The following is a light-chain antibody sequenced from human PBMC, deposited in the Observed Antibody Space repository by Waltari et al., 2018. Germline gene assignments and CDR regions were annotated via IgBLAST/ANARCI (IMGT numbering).Light chain of an antibody. V-gene: IGLV1-51*02. CDR2: ENN. J-gene: IGLJ2*01. Sequence: QSVLTQPPSVSAAPGQKVTISCSGSSSNIEHRYVSWYQQLPGTAPKLPIYENNKRPSGIPDRFSGSKSGTSATLDITGLQTGDEADYYCGSWDTSLSSWVFGGGTKVTVL. CDR3: GSWDTSLSSWV. CDR1: SSNIEHRY.